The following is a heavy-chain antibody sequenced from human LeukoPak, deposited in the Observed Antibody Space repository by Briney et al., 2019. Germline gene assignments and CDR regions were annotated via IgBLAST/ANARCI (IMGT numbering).Heavy chain of an antibody. V-gene: IGHV4-39*01. CDR1: GGSISSPISY. CDR2: VRHSGAT. CDR3: ARRIVGVIDAFDY. D-gene: IGHD1-26*01. J-gene: IGHJ4*02. Sequence: PSETLSLTCTVAGGSISSPISYWGWIRQPPGKGLEWIATVRHSGATFYRPSLEGRLTISIDTSTNQFSLKMTSMTAADTAVYYCARRIVGVIDAFDYWGQGALVTVSS.